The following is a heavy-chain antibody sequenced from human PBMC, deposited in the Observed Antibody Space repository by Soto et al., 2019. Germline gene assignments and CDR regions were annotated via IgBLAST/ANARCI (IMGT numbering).Heavy chain of an antibody. Sequence: QVQLVQSGAEVKKPGSSVKVSCKASGGTFSSYAISWLRQAPGQGLEWMGGIIPIFGTANYAQKFQGRVTITAYKSTNTAYMELSSLRSEDTAVYYFARGGFYYDSSCSDWGQGTLVTVSS. V-gene: IGHV1-69*06. CDR3: ARGGFYYDSSCSD. CDR1: GGTFSSYA. J-gene: IGHJ4*02. CDR2: IIPIFGTA. D-gene: IGHD3-22*01.